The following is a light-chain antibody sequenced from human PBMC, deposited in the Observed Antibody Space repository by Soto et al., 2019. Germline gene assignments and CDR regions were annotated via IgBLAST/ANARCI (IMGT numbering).Light chain of an antibody. V-gene: IGKV3-20*01. J-gene: IGKJ1*01. CDR1: QSVDRNY. CDR2: GAS. CDR3: HQFASTPRT. Sequence: EIVLTQSPGTLSLSPGERATLSCRASQSVDRNYLAWFQQKPGQAPRLLIYGASTRATGIPARFSGSGSGTDFTLTISRLEPDDFAVYYCHQFASTPRTFGQGTKVEIK.